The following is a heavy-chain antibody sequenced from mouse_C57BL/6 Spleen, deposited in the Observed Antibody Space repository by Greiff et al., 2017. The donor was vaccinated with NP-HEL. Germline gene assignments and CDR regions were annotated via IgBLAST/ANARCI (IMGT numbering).Heavy chain of an antibody. D-gene: IGHD1-1*01. J-gene: IGHJ4*01. V-gene: IGHV1-80*01. Sequence: VQLQQSGAELVKPGASVKISCKASGYAFSSYWMNWVKQRPGKGLEWIGQIYPGDGDTNYNGKFKGKATLTADKSSSTAYMQLSSLTSEDSAVYFCAFDYYGSSYGAMDYWGQGTSVTVSS. CDR2: IYPGDGDT. CDR3: AFDYYGSSYGAMDY. CDR1: GYAFSSYW.